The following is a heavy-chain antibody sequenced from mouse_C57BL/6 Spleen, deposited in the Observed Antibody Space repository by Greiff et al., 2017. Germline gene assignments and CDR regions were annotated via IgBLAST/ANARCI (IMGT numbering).Heavy chain of an antibody. D-gene: IGHD3-2*02. V-gene: IGHV1-69*01. CDR3: ARSGNSSGYSFAY. CDR2: IDPSDSYT. Sequence: QVQLQQPGAELVMPGASVKLSCKASGYTFTSYWMHWVKQRPGQGLEWIGEIDPSDSYTNYNQKFKGKSTLTVDKSSSTAYMQLSSLTSEDSAVYYCARSGNSSGYSFAYWGQGTLVTVSA. CDR1: GYTFTSYW. J-gene: IGHJ3*01.